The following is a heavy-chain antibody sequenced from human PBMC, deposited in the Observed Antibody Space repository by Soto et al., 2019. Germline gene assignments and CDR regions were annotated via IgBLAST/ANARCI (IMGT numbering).Heavy chain of an antibody. CDR1: GFAFSSHP. CDR2: ISDSGGLT. D-gene: IGHD2-2*01. CDR3: VKVLARGVGVPRFYFDS. Sequence: GGSLRLSCAASGFAFSSHPMSWVRQAPERGLEWVSGISDSGGLTYNADSVKGRFTISRDNSKNTLYLQMNSLRAEDTAVYYCVKVLARGVGVPRFYFDSWGQGALVTVSS. V-gene: IGHV3-23*01. J-gene: IGHJ4*02.